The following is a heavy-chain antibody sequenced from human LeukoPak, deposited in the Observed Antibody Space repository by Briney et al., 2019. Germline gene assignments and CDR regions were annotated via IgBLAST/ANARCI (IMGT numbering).Heavy chain of an antibody. V-gene: IGHV1-8*02. CDR2: VNPNNGKT. Sequence: ASVKVSCKASGGTFSSYAISWVRQAPGQGLELMGWVNPNNGKTGYCAQKFRGRLTMTRNTSISTAYMQLSSLRSDDTAVYYCARGRVGATTEVDPIDAFDIWGQGTMVTVSS. J-gene: IGHJ3*02. D-gene: IGHD1-26*01. CDR3: ARGRVGATTEVDPIDAFDI. CDR1: GGTFSSYA.